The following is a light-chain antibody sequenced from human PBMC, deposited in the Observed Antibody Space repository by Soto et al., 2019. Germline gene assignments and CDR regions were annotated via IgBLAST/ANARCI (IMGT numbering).Light chain of an antibody. CDR3: SSYTSSNTEV. J-gene: IGLJ1*01. CDR2: DVT. V-gene: IGLV2-14*03. CDR1: SSDVGGYNY. Sequence: QPVLTQPASVSGSPGQSITISCTGTSSDVGGYNYVSWYQQHPGKAPKLMIYDVTTRPSGVSDRFSGSKSGNTASLTISGLQAEDEADYYCSSYTSSNTEVFGTGTKVTVL.